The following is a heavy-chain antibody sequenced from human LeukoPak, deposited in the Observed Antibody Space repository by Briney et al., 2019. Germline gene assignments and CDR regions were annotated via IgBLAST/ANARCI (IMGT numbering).Heavy chain of an antibody. CDR1: GYTFTIYG. D-gene: IGHD3-22*01. V-gene: IGHV1-18*01. CDR2: ISAYNGNT. J-gene: IGHJ3*02. Sequence: GASVKVSFKASGYTFTIYGISWVRQAPGQGLEWMGWISAYNGNTNYAQKLQGRVTMTTDTSTSTAYMELRSLRSDDTAVYYCARVYYDSSGYRPVHGAFDIWGQGTMVTVSS. CDR3: ARVYYDSSGYRPVHGAFDI.